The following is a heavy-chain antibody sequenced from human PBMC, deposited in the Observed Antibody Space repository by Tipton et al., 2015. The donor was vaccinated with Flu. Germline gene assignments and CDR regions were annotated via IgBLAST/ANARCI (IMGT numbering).Heavy chain of an antibody. CDR3: ARELRIAARPVYFDY. Sequence: LRLSCTVSGGSISSSSYYWGWIRQPPGKGLEWIGSIYYGGSTYYNPSLKSRVTISVDTSKNQFSLKLSSVTAADTAMYYCARELRIAARPVYFDYWGQGTLVTVSS. J-gene: IGHJ4*02. V-gene: IGHV4-39*01. CDR1: GGSISSSSYY. CDR2: IYYGGST. D-gene: IGHD6-6*01.